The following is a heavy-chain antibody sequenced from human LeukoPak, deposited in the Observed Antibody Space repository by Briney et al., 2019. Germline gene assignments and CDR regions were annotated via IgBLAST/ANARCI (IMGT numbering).Heavy chain of an antibody. CDR1: GGSISSSSYY. CDR3: ARQTIYDSTAWGAFDI. D-gene: IGHD3-22*01. CDR2: IYYSGST. Sequence: SETLSLTCTVSGGSISSSSYYWGWIRQPPGKGLEWIGSIYYSGSTYYNPSLKSRVTISVDTSKNPFSLKLSSVTAADTAVYYCARQTIYDSTAWGAFDIWGQGTMVTVSS. V-gene: IGHV4-39*01. J-gene: IGHJ3*02.